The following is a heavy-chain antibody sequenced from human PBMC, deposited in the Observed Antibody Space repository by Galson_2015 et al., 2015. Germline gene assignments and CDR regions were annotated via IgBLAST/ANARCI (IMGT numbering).Heavy chain of an antibody. CDR2: ITISGTNR. Sequence: SLRLSCAASGFTFSSYAMSWVRQAPGKGLEWVSAITISGTNRKYADSVKGRFTISRDDFKSTLYLQMDSLRVADTAVYYCAKASDVAKTGYGSGNYVYWGRGTLVTVSS. CDR1: GFTFSSYA. J-gene: IGHJ4*02. D-gene: IGHD3-10*01. V-gene: IGHV3-23*01. CDR3: AKASDVAKTGYGSGNYVY.